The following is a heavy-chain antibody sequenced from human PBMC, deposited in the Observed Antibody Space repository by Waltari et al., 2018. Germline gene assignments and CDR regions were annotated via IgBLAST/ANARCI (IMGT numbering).Heavy chain of an antibody. V-gene: IGHV3-72*01. CDR2: SRNKANSYTT. D-gene: IGHD1-26*01. Sequence: EVQLAESGGGLVQPGGSLRLPCAVSGFTFSDYYMDWVRQAPGKGLEWVARSRNKANSYTTEYAASVKGRFTISRDDSKNSLNLQMNSLETDDTAVYFCARAFQYGGTSHFDDWGQGTLVTVSS. CDR3: ARAFQYGGTSHFDD. CDR1: GFTFSDYY. J-gene: IGHJ4*02.